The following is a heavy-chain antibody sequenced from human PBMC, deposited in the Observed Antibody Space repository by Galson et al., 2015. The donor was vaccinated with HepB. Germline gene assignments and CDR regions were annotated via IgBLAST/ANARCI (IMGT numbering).Heavy chain of an antibody. CDR1: GFTVSSDY. CDR3: ASTHYYDSSGLAAPNAFDI. CDR2: IYSGGST. D-gene: IGHD3-22*01. Sequence: SLRLSCAASGFTVSSDYMSWVRQAPGKGLEWVSVIYSGGSTYYADSVKGRFTISRHNSKNTLYLQMNSLRAEDTAVYYCASTHYYDSSGLAAPNAFDIWGQGTMVTVSS. V-gene: IGHV3-53*04. J-gene: IGHJ3*02.